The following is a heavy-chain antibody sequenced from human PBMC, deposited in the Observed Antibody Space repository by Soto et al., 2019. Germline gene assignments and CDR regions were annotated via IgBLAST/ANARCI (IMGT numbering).Heavy chain of an antibody. CDR3: ARAGCDGGSCYTLVGLRYGMDV. D-gene: IGHD2-15*01. J-gene: IGHJ6*02. Sequence: VPLVESGGGVVQPGRSLRLSCAASGFTFSSYAMHWVRQAPGKGLEWVAVISYDGSNKYYADSVKGRFTISRDNSKNTLYLQMNSLRAEDTAVYYCARAGCDGGSCYTLVGLRYGMDVWGQGTTVTVSS. CDR1: GFTFSSYA. CDR2: ISYDGSNK. V-gene: IGHV3-30-3*01.